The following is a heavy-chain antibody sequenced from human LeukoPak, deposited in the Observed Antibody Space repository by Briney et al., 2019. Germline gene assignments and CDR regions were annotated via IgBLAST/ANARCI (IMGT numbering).Heavy chain of an antibody. J-gene: IGHJ4*02. CDR3: ARVNPTNSGFYAY. CDR2: ISGSSSNT. CDR1: GFTFSDYY. D-gene: IGHD2-8*01. V-gene: IGHV3-11*06. Sequence: GGSLRHSCAASGFTFSDYYMTWIRQAPGKGLEWLSYISGSSSNTNYADSVQGRFTISRDNAKNSLYLQMNSLRAEDTAVYYCARVNPTNSGFYAYWAQGTLLTVSS.